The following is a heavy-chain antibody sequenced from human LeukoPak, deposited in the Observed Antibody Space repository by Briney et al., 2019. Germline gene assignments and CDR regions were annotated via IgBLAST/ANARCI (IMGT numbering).Heavy chain of an antibody. CDR1: GGSFSGYY. Sequence: SETLSLTCAVYGGSFSGYYWSWIRQPPGKGLEWIGEINHSGSTNYNPSLKSRVTISVDTSKNQFSLKLSSVTAADTAVYYCAIGQLWLIDYWGQGTLVTVSS. CDR3: AIGQLWLIDY. V-gene: IGHV4-34*01. CDR2: INHSGST. D-gene: IGHD5-18*01. J-gene: IGHJ4*02.